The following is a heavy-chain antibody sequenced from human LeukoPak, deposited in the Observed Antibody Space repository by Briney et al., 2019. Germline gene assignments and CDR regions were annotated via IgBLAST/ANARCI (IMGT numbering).Heavy chain of an antibody. V-gene: IGHV4-59*08. CDR2: IYYSGST. CDR1: GGSFSGYY. J-gene: IGHJ5*02. Sequence: SETLSLTCAVYGGSFSGYYWSWIRQPPGKGLEWIGYIYYSGSTSYNPSLKSRVTISVDTSKNQFSLKLSSVTAADTAVYYCARQEDCSTSSCYSGGWFDPWGQGTLVTVSS. CDR3: ARQEDCSTSSCYSGGWFDP. D-gene: IGHD2-2*01.